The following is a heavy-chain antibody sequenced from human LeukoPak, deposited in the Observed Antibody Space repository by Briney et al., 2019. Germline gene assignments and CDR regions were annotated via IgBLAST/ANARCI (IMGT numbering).Heavy chain of an antibody. CDR3: ARDHNYAFDN. D-gene: IGHD1-1*01. J-gene: IGHJ4*02. CDR2: IGISSGNT. Sequence: GGSLRLSCAASGFPLCAYSMNWVRQAPGKGLEWISYIGISSGNTKYADSVKGRFTISGDNAKNSLYLQMNSLRVEDTAIYYCARDHNYAFDNWGQGTLVTVSS. CDR1: GFPLCAYS. V-gene: IGHV3-11*06.